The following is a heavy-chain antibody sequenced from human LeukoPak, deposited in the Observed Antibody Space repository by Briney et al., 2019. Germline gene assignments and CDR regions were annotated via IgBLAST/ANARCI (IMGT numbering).Heavy chain of an antibody. J-gene: IGHJ4*02. CDR3: VRAYDY. CDR2: IYNSGST. Sequence: SETLSLTCAVYGGSFSGSNWSWIPRPPGKGLEWIGEIYNSGSTIYNPSLKSRVTISVDTSKNQLSLNLISVTAADTAVYYCVRAYDYWGQGTLVTVSS. CDR1: GGSFSGSN. V-gene: IGHV4-34*01.